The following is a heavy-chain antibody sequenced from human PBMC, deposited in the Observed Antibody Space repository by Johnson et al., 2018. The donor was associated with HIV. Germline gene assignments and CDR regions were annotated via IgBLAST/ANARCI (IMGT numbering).Heavy chain of an antibody. Sequence: VLLVESGGGWVQPGRSLRLSCAASGFTFDDYAMHWVRQAPGKGLEWVSGISWNSGSKGYADSVKGRFTISRDNARNSLYLQMNSLRAEDTALYYCAKVGVPRGFFYDVFDIWGQGTMVTVSS. CDR3: AKVGVPRGFFYDVFDI. CDR1: GFTFDDYA. CDR2: ISWNSGSK. J-gene: IGHJ3*02. D-gene: IGHD2/OR15-2a*01. V-gene: IGHV3-9*01.